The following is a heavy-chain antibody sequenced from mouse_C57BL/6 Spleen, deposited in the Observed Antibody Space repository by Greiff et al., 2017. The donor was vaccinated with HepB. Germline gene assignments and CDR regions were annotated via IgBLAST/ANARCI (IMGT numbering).Heavy chain of an antibody. CDR3: ANSYSNYVAWFAY. D-gene: IGHD2-5*01. CDR2: INPNNGGT. V-gene: IGHV1-26*01. Sequence: EVQLQQSGPELVKPGASVKISCKASGYTFTDYYMNWVKQSHGKSLEWIGDINPNNGGTSYNQKFKGKATLTVDKSSSTAYMELRSLTSEDSAVYYCANSYSNYVAWFAYWGQRTLVTVSA. J-gene: IGHJ3*01. CDR1: GYTFTDYY.